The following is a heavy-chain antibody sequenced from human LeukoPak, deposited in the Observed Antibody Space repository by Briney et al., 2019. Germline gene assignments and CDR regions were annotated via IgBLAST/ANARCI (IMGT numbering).Heavy chain of an antibody. CDR3: ARDSAGNDY. Sequence: GGSLRLSCAASGFTFSTYWMSWVRQAPGKGLEWVANIKQDGSEKYYVDSVKGRFTISRVNAKNSLYLQMNSLRAEDTAMYYCARDSAGNDYWGQGTLVTVSS. CDR2: IKQDGSEK. CDR1: GFTFSTYW. J-gene: IGHJ4*02. V-gene: IGHV3-7*01. D-gene: IGHD6-13*01.